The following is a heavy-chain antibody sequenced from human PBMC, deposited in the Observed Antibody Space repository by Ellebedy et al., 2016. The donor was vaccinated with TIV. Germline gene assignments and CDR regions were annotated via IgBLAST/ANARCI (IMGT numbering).Heavy chain of an antibody. V-gene: IGHV3-23*01. CDR1: GLTFSTYV. Sequence: GGSLRLXXVASGLTFSTYVMSWVRQAPGKGLECVSTINDNGNSTYFADTVKGRFTISRDNSKNTLYLQMNSLRAEDTGVYYCAKNVSRKRVAGLNDYWGQGTLVIVSS. J-gene: IGHJ4*02. CDR3: AKNVSRKRVAGLNDY. CDR2: INDNGNST. D-gene: IGHD6-19*01.